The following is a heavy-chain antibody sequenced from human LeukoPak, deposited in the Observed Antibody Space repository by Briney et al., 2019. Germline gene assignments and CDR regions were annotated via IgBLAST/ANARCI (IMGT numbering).Heavy chain of an antibody. V-gene: IGHV1-69*06. D-gene: IGHD6-19*01. CDR1: GGTFSSYA. CDR2: IIPIFGTA. J-gene: IGHJ6*03. CDR3: ARAGGWSNFYYYYYMDV. Sequence: SVKVSCKASGGTFSSYAISWVRQAPGQGLEWMGGIIPIFGTANYAQKFQGRVTITADKSTSTAYMELSSLRSEDTAVYYCARAGGWSNFYYYYYMDVWGKGTTVTVSS.